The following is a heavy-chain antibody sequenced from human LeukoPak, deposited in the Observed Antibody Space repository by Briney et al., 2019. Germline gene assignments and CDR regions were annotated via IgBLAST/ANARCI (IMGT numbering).Heavy chain of an antibody. CDR2: INHSGST. V-gene: IGHV4-34*01. CDR1: GGSFSGYY. Sequence: PSETLSLTCAVYGGSFSGYYWRWIRQPPGKGLEWIGEINHSGSTNYNPSLKSRVTISVDTSKDQFSLKLSSVTAADTAVYYCARGNLGGYYSSGSPRYFDYWGQGTLVTVSS. D-gene: IGHD3-10*01. J-gene: IGHJ4*02. CDR3: ARGNLGGYYSSGSPRYFDY.